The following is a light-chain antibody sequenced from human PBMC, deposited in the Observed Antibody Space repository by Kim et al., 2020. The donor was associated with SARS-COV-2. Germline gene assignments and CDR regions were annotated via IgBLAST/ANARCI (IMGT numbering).Light chain of an antibody. CDR1: HSVSSSY. J-gene: IGKJ4*01. CDR3: QQYGRSPLT. CDR2: GAS. Sequence: EIVLTQSPVTVSLSPVDRASLSCRASHSVSSSYLAWYQQKPGQAPRLLIYGASSRATGIPDRFSGSGSRTDFTLTISRLEPEDVAVYYCQQYGRSPLTFGGGTKVDIK. V-gene: IGKV3-20*01.